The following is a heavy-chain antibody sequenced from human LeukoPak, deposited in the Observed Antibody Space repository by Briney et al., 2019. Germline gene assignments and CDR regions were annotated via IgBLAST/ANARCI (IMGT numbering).Heavy chain of an antibody. CDR2: TYYRSKWYN. V-gene: IGHV6-1*01. J-gene: IGHJ6*03. CDR1: GDSVSSNSAA. CDR3: AREKQWLVYPPSYHYYYYMDV. Sequence: SQTLSLTCAISGDSVSSNSAAWNWIRQSPSRGLEWLGRTYYRSKWYNDYAVSVKSRITINPDTSKNQFSLQLNSVTPEDTAVYYCAREKQWLVYPPSYHYYYYMDVWGKGTTVTISS. D-gene: IGHD6-19*01.